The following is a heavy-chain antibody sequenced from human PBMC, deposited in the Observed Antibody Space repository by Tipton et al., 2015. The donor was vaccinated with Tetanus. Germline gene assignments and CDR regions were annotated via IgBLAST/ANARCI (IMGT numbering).Heavy chain of an antibody. J-gene: IGHJ3*02. Sequence: QLVQSGAEVKRPGASVKVSCKASGYTFTSYDINWVRQATGQGLEWMGWMNPDSGNTAYAQKFQGRVTMTRNTSISTAYMELSSLRSEDTAVYYCARESYYDSSGYATYAFDIWGQGTMVTVSS. D-gene: IGHD3-22*01. CDR1: GYTFTSYD. CDR3: ARESYYDSSGYATYAFDI. V-gene: IGHV1-8*01. CDR2: MNPDSGNT.